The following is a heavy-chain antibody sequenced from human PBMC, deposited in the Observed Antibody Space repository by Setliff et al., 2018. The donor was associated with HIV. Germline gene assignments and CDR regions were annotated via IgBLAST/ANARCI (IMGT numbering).Heavy chain of an antibody. CDR3: ALPYCGGGNCWSSASLPPAGWFDP. D-gene: IGHD2-15*01. CDR2: IIPMYGVA. J-gene: IGHJ5*02. Sequence: SVKVSCKASGYTFTSFGISWVRQAPGQGPEWMGGIIPMYGVANYAQKFQGRVTITTDESTSTAYMELSSLRSEDTAVYYCALPYCGGGNCWSSASLPPAGWFDPWGQGTLVTVSS. V-gene: IGHV1-69*05. CDR1: GYTFTSFG.